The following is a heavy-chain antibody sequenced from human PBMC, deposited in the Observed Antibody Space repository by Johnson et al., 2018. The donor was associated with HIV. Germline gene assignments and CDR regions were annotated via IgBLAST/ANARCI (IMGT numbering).Heavy chain of an antibody. Sequence: VKLVESGGGLVQPGGSLRLSCEVSGFTVSSNHMSWVRQAPGKGLEWVSVIYRGGSTYYTDSVKGRFAISRDNSKNTLYLQINGLRAEDTAVYYCARTNSESFYYDSSVYGGFDVWGQGTMVTVSS. V-gene: IGHV3-66*01. CDR1: GFTVSSNH. CDR3: ARTNSESFYYDSSVYGGFDV. CDR2: IYRGGST. J-gene: IGHJ3*01. D-gene: IGHD3-22*01.